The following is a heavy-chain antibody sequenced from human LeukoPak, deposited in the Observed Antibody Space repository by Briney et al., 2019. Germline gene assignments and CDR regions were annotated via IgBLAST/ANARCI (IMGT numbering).Heavy chain of an antibody. CDR1: GFSCRTSGVG. Sequence: SGPTLVKPTPTLTLTCTFCGFSCRTSGVGVGWIRQPPGKALEWLALISWDDDNRYSPSLKSRLTFTKDTSKNQVVLTMTNMDPVDTATKYCAHSHTMVSFYYWGQGTLVTVSS. CDR3: AHSHTMVSFYY. V-gene: IGHV2-5*02. J-gene: IGHJ4*02. D-gene: IGHD3-10*01. CDR2: ISWDDDN.